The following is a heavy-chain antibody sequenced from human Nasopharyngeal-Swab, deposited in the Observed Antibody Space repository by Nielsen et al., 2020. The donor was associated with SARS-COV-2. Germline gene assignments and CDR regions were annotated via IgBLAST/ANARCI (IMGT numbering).Heavy chain of an antibody. J-gene: IGHJ6*02. CDR2: IKQDGSEK. V-gene: IGHV3-7*03. D-gene: IGHD2-2*01. Sequence: GESLKISCAASGFTFSSYWMSWVRQAPGKGLEWVANIKQDGSEKYYVDSVKGRFTISRDNAKNSLYLQMNSLRAEDTAVYYCARRDCSSTSCSHYYYYGMDVWGQGTTVTVSS. CDR1: GFTFSSYW. CDR3: ARRDCSSTSCSHYYYYGMDV.